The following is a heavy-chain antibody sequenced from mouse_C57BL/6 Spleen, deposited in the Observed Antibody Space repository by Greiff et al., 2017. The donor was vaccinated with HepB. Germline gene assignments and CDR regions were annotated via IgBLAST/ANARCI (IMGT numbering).Heavy chain of an antibody. CDR2: IYPGDGDT. V-gene: IGHV1-82*01. CDR3: ARYLHYYGSSIDY. J-gene: IGHJ2*01. D-gene: IGHD1-1*01. CDR1: GYAFSSSW. Sequence: VQLQQSGPELVKPGASVKISCKASGYAFSSSWMNWVKQRPGKGLEWIGRIYPGDGDTNYNGKFKGKATLTADKSSSPAYMQLSSLTSEDSAVYFCARYLHYYGSSIDYWGQGTTLTVSS.